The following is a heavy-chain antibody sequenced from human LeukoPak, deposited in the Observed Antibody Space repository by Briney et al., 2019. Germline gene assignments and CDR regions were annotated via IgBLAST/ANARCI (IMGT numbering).Heavy chain of an antibody. D-gene: IGHD3-10*02. CDR3: ARSTGSTMFMDY. CDR2: IYYSGNT. CDR1: GGSISPYY. V-gene: IGHV4-59*01. J-gene: IGHJ4*02. Sequence: SETLSLTCTVSGGSISPYYWSWIRQPPGKGLEWLGYIYYSGNTYYNPSLKSRVAISVDTSKNQFSLKLSSVTAADTAVYYCARSTGSTMFMDYWGQGTLVTVSS.